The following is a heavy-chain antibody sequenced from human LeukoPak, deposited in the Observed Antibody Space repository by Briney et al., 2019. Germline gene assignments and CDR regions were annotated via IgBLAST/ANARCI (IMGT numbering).Heavy chain of an antibody. D-gene: IGHD2-2*01. CDR1: GFTFDDYT. V-gene: IGHV3-43*01. CDR2: LTCDGGRT. CDR3: ARTPEKYCGSTSCFNWFDS. J-gene: IGHJ5*01. Sequence: GGSLRLSCAASGFTFDDYTMHWVRQAPGKGLEWVSLLTCDGGRTYYAGSVKGRFTISRDNSKNTLYLQMNSLRTEDTALYYCARTPEKYCGSTSCFNWFDSWGQGTLVTVSS.